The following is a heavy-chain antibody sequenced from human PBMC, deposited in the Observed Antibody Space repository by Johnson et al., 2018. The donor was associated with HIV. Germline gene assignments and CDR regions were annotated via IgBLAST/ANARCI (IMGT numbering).Heavy chain of an antibody. CDR1: GFTFSSYD. J-gene: IGHJ3*02. V-gene: IGHV3-13*01. CDR2: IGTAGDT. CDR3: ARDQGYDSSGFDAFDI. Sequence: EVQLVESGGGLVQPGGSLRLSCAASGFTFSSYDMHWVRQATGKGLEWVSAIGTAGDTYYPGSVKGRFTISRDNSKNTLYLQMNSLRAEDTAVYYCARDQGYDSSGFDAFDIWGQGTMVTVSS. D-gene: IGHD3-22*01.